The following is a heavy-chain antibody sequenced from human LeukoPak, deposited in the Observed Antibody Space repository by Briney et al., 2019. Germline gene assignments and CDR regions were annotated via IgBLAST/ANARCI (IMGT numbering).Heavy chain of an antibody. Sequence: SGTLSLTCTVSGGSISSYYWSWIRQPPGKGLEWIGYIYYSGSTNYNPSLKSRVTISVDTSKNQFSLKLSSVTAADTAVYYCARGSMVSWFDPWGQGTLVTVSS. J-gene: IGHJ5*02. D-gene: IGHD5-18*01. CDR3: ARGSMVSWFDP. CDR2: IYYSGST. V-gene: IGHV4-59*08. CDR1: GGSISSYY.